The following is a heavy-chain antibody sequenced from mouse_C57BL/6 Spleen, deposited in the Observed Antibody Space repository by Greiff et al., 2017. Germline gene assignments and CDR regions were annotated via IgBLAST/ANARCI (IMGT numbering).Heavy chain of an antibody. CDR2: IYPGSGST. CDR3: ALYYDYDVDYAMDY. CDR1: GYTFTSYW. Sequence: QVQLQQPGAELVKPGASVKMSCKASGYTFTSYWITWVKQRPGQGLEWIGDIYPGSGSTNYNEKFKSKATLTVDTSSSTAYMQLSSLTSEDSAVYYCALYYDYDVDYAMDYWGQGTSVTVSS. J-gene: IGHJ4*01. D-gene: IGHD2-4*01. V-gene: IGHV1-55*01.